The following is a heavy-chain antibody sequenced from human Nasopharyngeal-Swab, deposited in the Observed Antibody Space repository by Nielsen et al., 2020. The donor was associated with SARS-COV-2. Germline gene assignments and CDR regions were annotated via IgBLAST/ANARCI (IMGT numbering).Heavy chain of an antibody. D-gene: IGHD6-19*01. CDR3: AREQEYSSGWYEQLAGNYYYYMDV. CDR1: GYTFTSYG. J-gene: IGHJ6*03. V-gene: IGHV1-18*01. CDR2: ISAYNGNT. Sequence: ASVKVSCKASGYTFTSYGISWVRQAPGQRLEWMGWISAYNGNTNYAQKLQGRVTMTTDTSTSSAYMELRSLRSDDTAVYYCAREQEYSSGWYEQLAGNYYYYMDVWGKGTTVTVSS.